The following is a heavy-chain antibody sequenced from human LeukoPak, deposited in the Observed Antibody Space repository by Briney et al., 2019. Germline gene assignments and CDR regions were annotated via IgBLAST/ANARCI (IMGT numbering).Heavy chain of an antibody. V-gene: IGHV3-48*03. Sequence: AAGSLRLSCAASGFTFSSYEMNWVRQAPGKGLEWVSYISSSGSTIYYADSVRGRFTISRDHSKSTLSLQMNSLRAEDTAIYYCATYRQVLLPFESWGPGTLVTVSS. J-gene: IGHJ4*02. CDR2: ISSSGSTI. CDR3: ATYRQVLLPFES. D-gene: IGHD2-8*02. CDR1: GFTFSSYE.